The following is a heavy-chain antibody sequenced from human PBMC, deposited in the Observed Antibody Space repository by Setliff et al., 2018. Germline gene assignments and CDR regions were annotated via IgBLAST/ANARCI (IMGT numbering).Heavy chain of an antibody. Sequence: SETLSLTCTVSGGSISTYYWSWIRQTPVKGLEWIGYVYYSGTTNYNPSLKSRVTISIDTSKNQFSLKLTSVTAADTAVYYCATTTLGRYCSGGNCYFGYWGQGTLVTVSS. J-gene: IGHJ4*02. D-gene: IGHD2-15*01. CDR3: ATTTLGRYCSGGNCYFGY. CDR1: GGSISTYY. CDR2: VYYSGTT. V-gene: IGHV4-59*12.